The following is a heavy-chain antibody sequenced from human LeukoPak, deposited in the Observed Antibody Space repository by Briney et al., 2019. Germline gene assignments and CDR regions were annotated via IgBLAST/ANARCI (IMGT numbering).Heavy chain of an antibody. V-gene: IGHV3-23*01. D-gene: IGHD3-9*01. CDR2: TLGSGGST. J-gene: IGHJ4*02. Sequence: PGASLRLSCAASGFTFSNYAMSWVRQAPGKGLEWVSATLGSGGSTYYADSVKGRFTVSRDNSKSTLYLQMNSLRAEDTALYYCAKGGDYVFLTVYYAPDYGAQAPLAPVSS. CDR1: GFTFSNYA. CDR3: AKGGDYVFLTVYYAPDY.